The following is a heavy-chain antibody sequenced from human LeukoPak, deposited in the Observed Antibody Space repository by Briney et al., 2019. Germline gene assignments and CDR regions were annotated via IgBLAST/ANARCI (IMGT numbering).Heavy chain of an antibody. D-gene: IGHD3-10*01. CDR1: GGSISSYY. CDR3: ARHGSVRSPLGP. CDR2: IYATGST. V-gene: IGHV4-4*09. Sequence: SETLSLTCTVSGGSISSYYWSWIRQPPGKGLGWIGYIYATGSTNYNPSLKSRVTISVDTSKNQFSLNLRSVTAADTAVYYCARHGSVRSPLGPWGQGTLVTVSS. J-gene: IGHJ5*02.